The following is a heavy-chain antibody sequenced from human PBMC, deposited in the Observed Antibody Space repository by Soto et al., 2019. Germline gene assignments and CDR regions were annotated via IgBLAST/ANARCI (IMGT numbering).Heavy chain of an antibody. CDR2: TKSKNDGGTT. Sequence: VQLVESGGGSVKPGGSLSRSCAASGFTFINGGRGWVRQAPGKGLEWIGRTKSKNDGGTTDYAAPVKGRFATSRDDSRNTFFLQMNSLKTEDTAVYYCTPDRGITLRPLFDFWGQGTLFTVSS. V-gene: IGHV3-15*01. CDR3: TPDRGITLRPLFDF. J-gene: IGHJ4*02. D-gene: IGHD1-20*01. CDR1: GFTFINGG.